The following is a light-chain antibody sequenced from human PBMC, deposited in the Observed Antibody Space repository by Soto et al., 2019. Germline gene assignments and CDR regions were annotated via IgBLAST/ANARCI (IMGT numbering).Light chain of an antibody. CDR1: SSDVGAYNY. V-gene: IGLV2-14*01. CDR3: SSYTGSSTVV. J-gene: IGLJ3*02. CDR2: DVT. Sequence: QSALTQPASVSGSPGQSVTIYCSGSSSDVGAYNYVSWYQRHPGKAPKLMIYDVTNRPSGVSNRFSGSKSGNTASLTISGLQAEDEADYFCSSYTGSSTVVFGGGTKVTVL.